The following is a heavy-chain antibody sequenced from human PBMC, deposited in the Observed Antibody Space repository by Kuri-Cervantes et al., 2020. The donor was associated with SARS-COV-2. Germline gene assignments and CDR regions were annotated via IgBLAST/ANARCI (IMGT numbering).Heavy chain of an antibody. CDR1: GYTFTSYY. D-gene: IGHD2-2*02. J-gene: IGHJ5*02. Sequence: ASVKVPCKASGYTFTSYYMHWVRQAPGQGLEWMGIINPSGGSTSHAQKFQGRVTMTRDTSTSTVYMELSSLRSEDTAVYYCARGGWGYCSSASCYSWFDPWGQGTLVTVSS. CDR3: ARGGWGYCSSASCYSWFDP. CDR2: INPSGGST. V-gene: IGHV1-46*01.